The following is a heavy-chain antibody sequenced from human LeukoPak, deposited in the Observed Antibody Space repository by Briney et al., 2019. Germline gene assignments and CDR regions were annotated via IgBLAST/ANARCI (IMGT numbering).Heavy chain of an antibody. J-gene: IGHJ4*02. Sequence: SPTLSLTCAISGDSVSSKSAAWNWIRQSPSRGLEWLGRTYYRSKWYNDYAISVKSRITINPDTSNNQFSLQLNSVTPEDTAVYYCARGVWSIFDYWGQGALVTVSS. CDR1: GDSVSSKSAA. V-gene: IGHV6-1*01. D-gene: IGHD3-10*01. CDR2: TYYRSKWYN. CDR3: ARGVWSIFDY.